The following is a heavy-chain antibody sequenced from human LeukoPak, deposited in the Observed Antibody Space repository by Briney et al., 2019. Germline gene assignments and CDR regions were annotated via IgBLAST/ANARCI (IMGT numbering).Heavy chain of an antibody. V-gene: IGHV1-18*01. CDR3: ARTGSSWYHWFDP. CDR2: ISAYNGNT. CDR1: GGTFSSYA. Sequence: GASVKVSCKASGGTFSSYAISWVRQAPGQGLEWMGWISAYNGNTNYAQKLQGRVTMTTDTSTSTAYMELRSLRSDDTAVYYCARTGSSWYHWFDPWGQGTLVTVSS. J-gene: IGHJ5*02. D-gene: IGHD6-13*01.